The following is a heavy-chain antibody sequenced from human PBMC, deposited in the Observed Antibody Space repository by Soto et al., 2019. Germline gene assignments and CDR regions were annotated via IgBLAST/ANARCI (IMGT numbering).Heavy chain of an antibody. J-gene: IGHJ3*02. D-gene: IGHD2-21*01. Sequence: PGESLKISCRGSGYTFTDYWIVWVRQMPGKGLEWMGVIYPGDSKTKYSQSFQGQVTLSADKSINTAYLQWSSLKASDTAVYYCARPRVLGVNDAFDIWGPGTMVTVSS. CDR3: ARPRVLGVNDAFDI. CDR1: GYTFTDYW. CDR2: IYPGDSKT. V-gene: IGHV5-51*01.